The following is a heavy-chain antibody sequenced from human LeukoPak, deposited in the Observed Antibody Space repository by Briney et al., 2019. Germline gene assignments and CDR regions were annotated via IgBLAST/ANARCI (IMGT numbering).Heavy chain of an antibody. J-gene: IGHJ4*02. CDR3: ARGPDYGDYGGFDY. CDR2: IYYSGST. V-gene: IGHV4-31*03. D-gene: IGHD4-17*01. Sequence: SETLSLTCTVSGGSISSGGYYWSWIRQHLGKGLEWIGYIYYSGSTYYNPSLKSRVTISVDTSKNQFSLKLSSVTAADTAAYYCARGPDYGDYGGFDYWGQGTLVTVSS. CDR1: GGSISSGGYY.